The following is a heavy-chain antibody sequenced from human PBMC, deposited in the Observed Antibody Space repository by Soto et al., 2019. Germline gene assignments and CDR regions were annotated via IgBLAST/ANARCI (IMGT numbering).Heavy chain of an antibody. CDR2: INPTSGGT. J-gene: IGHJ4*02. D-gene: IGHD4-17*01. V-gene: IGHV1-2*02. CDR1: GYTFAAYY. CDR3: ARDPDHGDYWGYFFDS. Sequence: QVQLVQSGAEVKKPGASVKVSCKTSGYTFAAYYIHWIRQAPGQGLEWMGWINPTSGGTVYAQNFPDRVTMTREPSISHAYLELRRLNSDDTAGYYWARDPDHGDYWGYFFDSWGQGTPVTVSS.